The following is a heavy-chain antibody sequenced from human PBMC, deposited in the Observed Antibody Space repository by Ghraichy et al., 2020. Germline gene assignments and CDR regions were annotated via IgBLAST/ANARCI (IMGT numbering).Heavy chain of an antibody. Sequence: ASVKVSCKTSGYIFSAYYIHWVRQAPGHGLEWMGWITPNNGATSSAQQFQGRVSLTRDSSISTAFMELTGLKPNDTAVYYCARGRAGYGGPAYDLDFWGKGILVVVDS. D-gene: IGHD3-16*01. V-gene: IGHV1-2*02. CDR2: ITPNNGAT. CDR3: ARGRAGYGGPAYDLDF. CDR1: GYIFSAYY. J-gene: IGHJ3*01.